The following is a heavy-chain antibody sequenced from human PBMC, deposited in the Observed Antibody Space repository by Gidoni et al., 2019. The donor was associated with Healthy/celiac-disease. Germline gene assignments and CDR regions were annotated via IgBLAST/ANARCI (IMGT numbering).Heavy chain of an antibody. V-gene: IGHV1-69*01. CDR3: ARGGYCSGGSCPTPGYY. Sequence: QVQLVQSGAEVKKPGSSVKVSCKASGGTFSSYAISWVRQAPGQGLEWMGGIIPIFGTANDAQKFQGRVTITEDEATSTAYMELSSLRSEDTAVYYCARGGYCSGGSCPTPGYYWGQGTLVTVSS. D-gene: IGHD2-15*01. CDR1: GGTFSSYA. CDR2: IIPIFGTA. J-gene: IGHJ4*02.